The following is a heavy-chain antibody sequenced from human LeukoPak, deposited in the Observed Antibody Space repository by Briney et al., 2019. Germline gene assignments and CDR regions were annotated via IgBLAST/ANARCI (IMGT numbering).Heavy chain of an antibody. CDR1: GSTFSSYS. J-gene: IGHJ4*02. Sequence: SGGSLRLSCAASGSTFSSYSMNWVRQAPGKGLEWVSYISSSSSTIYYADSVKGRFTISRDNAKNSLYLQMNSLRAEDTAVYYCARRGPHDYWGQGTLVTVSS. CDR3: ARRGPHDY. V-gene: IGHV3-48*01. CDR2: ISSSSSTI. D-gene: IGHD3-10*01.